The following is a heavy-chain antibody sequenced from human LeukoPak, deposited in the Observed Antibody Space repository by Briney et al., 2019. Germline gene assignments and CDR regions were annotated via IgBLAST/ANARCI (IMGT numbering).Heavy chain of an antibody. CDR1: GFTFGDYA. J-gene: IGHJ4*02. Sequence: GGSLRLSCTVSGFTFGDYAINWVRQAPGKGLEWVGFIRSKAFGETAEYAASVKGRFTNSRDDSKSIAYRQMNSLKAEDTAVYYCTRDRGSSTLGDYWGQGTLVTVSS. CDR3: TRDRGSSTLGDY. CDR2: IRSKAFGETA. V-gene: IGHV3-49*04. D-gene: IGHD7-27*01.